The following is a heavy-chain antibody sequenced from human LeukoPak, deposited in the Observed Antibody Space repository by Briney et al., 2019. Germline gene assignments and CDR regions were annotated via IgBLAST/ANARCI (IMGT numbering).Heavy chain of an antibody. CDR1: GYTFTGYY. J-gene: IGHJ5*02. V-gene: IGHV1-2*02. CDR2: INPNSGDT. CDR3: ARDPGYSYGTSWFDP. Sequence: ASVKVSCKASGYTFTGYYMHWVRQAPGQGLEWMGWINPNSGDTNCTQKFQGRVTMTRDTSISTAYMELRSLRSDDTAVYYCARDPGYSYGTSWFDPWGQGTLVTVSS. D-gene: IGHD5-18*01.